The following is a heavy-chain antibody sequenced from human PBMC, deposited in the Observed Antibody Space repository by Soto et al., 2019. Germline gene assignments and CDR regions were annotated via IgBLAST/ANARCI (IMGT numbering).Heavy chain of an antibody. CDR3: TTDPSPYYDFWSGYYTPLYYYGMDV. V-gene: IGHV3-15*01. CDR1: GFTFSNAW. J-gene: IGHJ6*02. CDR2: IKSKTDGGTT. D-gene: IGHD3-3*01. Sequence: GGSLRLSCAASGFTFSNAWMSWVRQAPGKGLGWVGRIKSKTDGGTTDYAAPVKGRFTISRDDSKNTLYLQMNSLKTEDTAVYYCTTDPSPYYDFWSGYYTPLYYYGMDVWGQGTTVTVSS.